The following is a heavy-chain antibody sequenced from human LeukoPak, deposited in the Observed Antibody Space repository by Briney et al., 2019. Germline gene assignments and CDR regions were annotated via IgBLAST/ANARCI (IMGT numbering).Heavy chain of an antibody. CDR2: IKQDGSQK. J-gene: IGHJ4*02. Sequence: SGGSLRLSCAASGFTFSSYGMSWVRQAPGRGLEWVASIKQDGSQKYYVDSVKGRFTISRDNAKNSLYLQMSSLRAEDTAVYYCASAPTSYYYGSGSYSPFDYWGQGTLVTVSS. D-gene: IGHD3-10*01. CDR3: ASAPTSYYYGSGSYSPFDY. V-gene: IGHV3-7*01. CDR1: GFTFSSYG.